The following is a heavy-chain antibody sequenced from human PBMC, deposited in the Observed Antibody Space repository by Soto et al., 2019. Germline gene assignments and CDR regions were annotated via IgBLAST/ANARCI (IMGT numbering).Heavy chain of an antibody. CDR2: ISSSSSYI. CDR1: GFTFSSYS. V-gene: IGHV3-21*01. Sequence: EVQLVESGGGLVKPGGSLRLSCAASGFTFSSYSMNWVRQAPGKGLEWVSSISSSSSYIYYADSVKGRFTISRDNAKNSLYLQMNSLRAEDTAVYYCARDEGPYYYDSSGYFDYWGQGTLVTVSS. CDR3: ARDEGPYYYDSSGYFDY. J-gene: IGHJ4*02. D-gene: IGHD3-22*01.